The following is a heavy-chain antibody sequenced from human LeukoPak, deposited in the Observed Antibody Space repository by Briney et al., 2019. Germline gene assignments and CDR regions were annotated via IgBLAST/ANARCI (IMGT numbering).Heavy chain of an antibody. V-gene: IGHV5-51*01. Sequence: GASLQISCQGSGYSFTSYWIGWVRQLPGKGLEWMGIIYPGDSDTRYSPSFQGQVTISADKSISTAYLQWSSLKASDTAMYYCARHVGRLVSDYWGQGTLVTVSS. CDR3: ARHVGRLVSDY. J-gene: IGHJ4*02. D-gene: IGHD6-19*01. CDR1: GYSFTSYW. CDR2: IYPGDSDT.